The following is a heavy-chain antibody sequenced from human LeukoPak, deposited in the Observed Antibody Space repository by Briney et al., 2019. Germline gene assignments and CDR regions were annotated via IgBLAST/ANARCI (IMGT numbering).Heavy chain of an antibody. V-gene: IGHV1-2*02. Sequence: ASVKVSCKASGYTFTGYYMHWVRQAPGQGLEWMGWINPNSGGTNYAQKFQGRVTMARDTSISTAYMELSRLRSDDTAVYYCARDARSIAARLGVSDYWGQGTLVTVSP. CDR2: INPNSGGT. J-gene: IGHJ4*02. D-gene: IGHD6-6*01. CDR3: ARDARSIAARLGVSDY. CDR1: GYTFTGYY.